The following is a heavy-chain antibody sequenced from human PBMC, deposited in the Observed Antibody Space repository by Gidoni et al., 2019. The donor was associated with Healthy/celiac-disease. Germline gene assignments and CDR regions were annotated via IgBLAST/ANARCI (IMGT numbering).Heavy chain of an antibody. CDR3: ARSRMYSSGWYGGGYFDL. Sequence: EVQLVESGGGLVQPGGSLRLSCAASGFTFSSYDMHWVRQATGKGLEWVSAIGTAGDPYYPGSVKGRFTISRENAKNSLYLQMNSLRAGDTAVYYCARSRMYSSGWYGGGYFDLWGRGTLVTVSS. D-gene: IGHD6-19*01. V-gene: IGHV3-13*05. CDR2: IGTAGDP. J-gene: IGHJ2*01. CDR1: GFTFSSYD.